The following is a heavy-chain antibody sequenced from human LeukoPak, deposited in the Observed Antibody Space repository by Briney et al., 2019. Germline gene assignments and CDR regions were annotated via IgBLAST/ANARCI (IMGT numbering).Heavy chain of an antibody. CDR2: ISTNTGNP. CDR3: ARKSVAATPRDIVYQYSYMDV. CDR1: GYTFTIYA. Sequence: ASVKVSCKSAGYTFTIYAMNWVRHAPGQGLEWMGWISTNTGNPTYAQGFTGRFVFSLDTSISTAYLQISSLKAEDTAVYYCARKSVAATPRDIVYQYSYMDVWGKGTTVTVSS. J-gene: IGHJ6*03. D-gene: IGHD2-15*01. V-gene: IGHV7-4-1*02.